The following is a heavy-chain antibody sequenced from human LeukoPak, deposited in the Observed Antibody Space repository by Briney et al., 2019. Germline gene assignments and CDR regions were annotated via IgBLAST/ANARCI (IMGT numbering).Heavy chain of an antibody. V-gene: IGHV3-9*01. CDR1: GFTFDDYA. CDR3: AKALHSGYSYAYLGDE. D-gene: IGHD5-18*01. Sequence: GGSLRLSCAASGFTFDDYAMHWVRQAPGKGLEWVSGISWNSGSIGYADSVKGRFTISRDNAKNSLYLQMNSLRAEDTALYYCAKALHSGYSYAYLGDEWGQGTLVTVSS. J-gene: IGHJ4*02. CDR2: ISWNSGSI.